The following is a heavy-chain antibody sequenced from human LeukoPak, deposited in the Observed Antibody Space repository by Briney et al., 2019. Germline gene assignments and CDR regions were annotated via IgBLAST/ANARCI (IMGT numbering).Heavy chain of an antibody. J-gene: IGHJ5*02. Sequence: SETLSLTCTVSGGSISSYYWSWIRQPPGKGLEWIGYIYYSGSTNYNPSLKSRVTISVDTSKNQFSLKLTSVTAADTAVYYCARDSSSSPHYFAPWGQGALVTVSS. D-gene: IGHD6-6*01. CDR1: GGSISSYY. V-gene: IGHV4-59*01. CDR2: IYYSGST. CDR3: ARDSSSSPHYFAP.